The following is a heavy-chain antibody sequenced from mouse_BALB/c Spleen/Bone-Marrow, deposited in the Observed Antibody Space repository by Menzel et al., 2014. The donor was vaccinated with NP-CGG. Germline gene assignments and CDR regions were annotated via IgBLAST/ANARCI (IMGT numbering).Heavy chain of an antibody. CDR2: IDPANSNT. J-gene: IGHJ3*01. V-gene: IGHV14-3*02. CDR1: GLNIKDTY. D-gene: IGHD1-1*01. Sequence: VQLQQSGAEPVKPGASAKLSCTASGLNIKDTYMHWVKQRPEQGLEWIGRIDPANSNTKYDPKFQGKATITADTSSNTAYLQLSSLTSEDTAVYYCAPYYYGSSSFAYWGQGTLVTVSA. CDR3: APYYYGSSSFAY.